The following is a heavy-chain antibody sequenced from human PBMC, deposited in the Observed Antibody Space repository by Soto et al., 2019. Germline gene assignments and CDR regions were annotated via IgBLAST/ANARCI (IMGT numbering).Heavy chain of an antibody. D-gene: IGHD2-15*01. CDR2: IIPIFGTA. V-gene: IGHV1-69*13. CDR3: ARDPGGYCSGGSFYIGAWFDP. J-gene: IGHJ5*02. CDR1: GGTFSSYA. Sequence: GASVKVSCKASGGTFSSYAISWVRQAPGQGLEWMGGIIPIFGTANYAQKFQGRVTITADESTSTAYMELSSLRSEDTAVYYCARDPGGYCSGGSFYIGAWFDPWGQGTLVTVSS.